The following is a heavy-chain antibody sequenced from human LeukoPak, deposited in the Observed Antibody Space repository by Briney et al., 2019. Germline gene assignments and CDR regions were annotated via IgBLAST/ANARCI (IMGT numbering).Heavy chain of an antibody. V-gene: IGHV3-23*01. CDR3: ARGRVVVAVSDY. Sequence: GGSLRLSCAASGFTFSSYAMSWVRQAPGKGLEWVSAISGSGGSTYYADSVKGRFTISRDNAKNSLYLQMNSLRAEDTAVYYCARGRVVVAVSDYWGQGTLVTVSS. J-gene: IGHJ4*02. CDR2: ISGSGGST. D-gene: IGHD6-19*01. CDR1: GFTFSSYA.